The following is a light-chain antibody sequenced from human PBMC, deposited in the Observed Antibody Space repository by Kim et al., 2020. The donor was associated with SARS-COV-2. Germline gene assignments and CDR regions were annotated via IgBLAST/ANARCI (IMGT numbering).Light chain of an antibody. J-gene: IGLJ2*01. CDR3: AVWDNSLNVVV. Sequence: QSVLTQTPSASGTPGQRVTISCSGGSSNIGRNRVSWYKQVAGAAPTLLIFNDNERPSGVPDRFSGSKSGTSASLAINGLRSDDEAKYYCAVWDNSLNVVVFGGGTELTGL. V-gene: IGLV1-47*02. CDR2: NDN. CDR1: SSNIGRNR.